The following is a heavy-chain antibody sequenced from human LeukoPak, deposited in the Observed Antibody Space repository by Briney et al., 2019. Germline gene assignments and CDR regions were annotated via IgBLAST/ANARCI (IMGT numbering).Heavy chain of an antibody. J-gene: IGHJ6*01. D-gene: IGHD1-26*01. Sequence: GRSLRLSCAASGFTFDDYAMQWVRQAPGKGLEWVSGISWNSGSKGYADSVKGRFTISRDNAKNSLYLQMNSLRAEDTALYYCAKDNGAATTGGMDVWGQGTTVTVSS. CDR3: AKDNGAATTGGMDV. CDR2: ISWNSGSK. CDR1: GFTFDDYA. V-gene: IGHV3-9*01.